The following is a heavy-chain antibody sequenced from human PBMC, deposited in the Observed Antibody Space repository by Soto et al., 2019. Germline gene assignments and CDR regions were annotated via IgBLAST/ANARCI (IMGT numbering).Heavy chain of an antibody. V-gene: IGHV3-9*01. CDR2: ASWNGDII. Sequence: EVQLVESGGALVQPGRSLRLSCVASGFKFNDYAIHWVRQATGKGLEWVSGASWNGDIIGYADSVKGRFTISRDNAKNALYLQMNSLRTEDTDLYYCAKDSQFYYMDVWGQGTTVTVSS. J-gene: IGHJ6*03. CDR3: AKDSQFYYMDV. CDR1: GFKFNDYA.